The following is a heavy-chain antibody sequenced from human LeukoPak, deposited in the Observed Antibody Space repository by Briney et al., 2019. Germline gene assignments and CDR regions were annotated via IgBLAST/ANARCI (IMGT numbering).Heavy chain of an antibody. CDR3: AKDQQGDLDY. J-gene: IGHJ4*02. CDR2: TNPSSGGT. Sequence: ASVKVSCKASGYTFTGYYMHWVRQAPGQGLEWMGWTNPSSGGTNYAQKFQGRVTMNRDTSISTAYMELSRLRSDDTAVYYCAKDQQGDLDYWGQGTLVTVSS. D-gene: IGHD6-13*01. CDR1: GYTFTGYY. V-gene: IGHV1-2*02.